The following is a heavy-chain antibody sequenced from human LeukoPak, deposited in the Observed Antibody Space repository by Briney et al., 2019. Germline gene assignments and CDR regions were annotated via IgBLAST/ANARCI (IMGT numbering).Heavy chain of an antibody. J-gene: IGHJ4*02. Sequence: GGSLRLSCATSGFTFNLAWRSWVRQAPGKGLEWVGRIKRNTQGATTDYAAAVKGRFTISRDDSKNTLYLQMNSLEIEDTGVYYCTTHPGYESYWGQGTLVTVSS. D-gene: IGHD2-15*01. CDR1: GFTFNLAW. V-gene: IGHV3-15*01. CDR3: TTHPGYESY. CDR2: IKRNTQGATT.